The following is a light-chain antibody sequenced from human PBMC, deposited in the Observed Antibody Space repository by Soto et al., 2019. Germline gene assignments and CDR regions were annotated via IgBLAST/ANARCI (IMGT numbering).Light chain of an antibody. CDR3: QQYGSLPWT. V-gene: IGKV3-20*01. CDR1: QSVSSNY. Sequence: DIVLTQSPDTLSLSPGARATLSCRASQSVSSNYLAWYQQIPGQAPRPLIYGASSRVPGIPDRFSGSGSGTDFTLTISRLEPEDFAVYYCQQYGSLPWTFGQGTKVDIK. J-gene: IGKJ1*01. CDR2: GAS.